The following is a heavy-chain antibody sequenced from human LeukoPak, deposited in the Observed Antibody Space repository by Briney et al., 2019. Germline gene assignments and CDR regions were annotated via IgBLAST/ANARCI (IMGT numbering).Heavy chain of an antibody. D-gene: IGHD2-15*01. Sequence: ASVKVSCKASGGTFSSYAISWVRQAPGQGLEWMGRIIPILGIANYAQKFQGRVTITADKSTSTAYMELSSLRSEDTAVYYCAREECSGGSCYFPDYFDYWGQGTLVSVSS. J-gene: IGHJ4*02. CDR1: GGTFSSYA. CDR2: IIPILGIA. CDR3: AREECSGGSCYFPDYFDY. V-gene: IGHV1-69*04.